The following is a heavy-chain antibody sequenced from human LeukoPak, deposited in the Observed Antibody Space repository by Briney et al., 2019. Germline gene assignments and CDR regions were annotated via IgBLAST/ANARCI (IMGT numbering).Heavy chain of an antibody. Sequence: PSETLSLTCAVYGGSFRGYYWSWIRQPPGKGLEWIGEINHSGSTNYNPSLKSRVTISVDTSKNQFSLKLSSVTAADTAVYYCVRGDNYRFDYWGQGTLVTVSS. CDR1: GGSFRGYY. D-gene: IGHD5-24*01. V-gene: IGHV4-34*01. CDR2: INHSGST. J-gene: IGHJ4*02. CDR3: VRGDNYRFDY.